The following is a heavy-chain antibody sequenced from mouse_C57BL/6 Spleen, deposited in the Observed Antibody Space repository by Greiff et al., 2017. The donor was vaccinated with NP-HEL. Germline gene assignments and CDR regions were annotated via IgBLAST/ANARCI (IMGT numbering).Heavy chain of an antibody. CDR1: GFTFSDYY. CDR2: INYDGSST. Sequence: EVMLVESEGGLVQPGSSMKLSCTASGFTFSDYYMAWVRQVPEKGLEWVANINYDGSSTYYLDSLKSRFIISRDNAKNILYLQMSRLKSEDTATYYCAREDDGSFDYWGQGTTLTVSS. V-gene: IGHV5-16*01. CDR3: AREDDGSFDY. D-gene: IGHD2-3*01. J-gene: IGHJ2*01.